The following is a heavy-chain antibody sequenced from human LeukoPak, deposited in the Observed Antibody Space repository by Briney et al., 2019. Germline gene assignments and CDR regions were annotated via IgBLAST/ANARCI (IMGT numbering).Heavy chain of an antibody. CDR1: GYTFTYRY. CDR2: ITPFNGNT. J-gene: IGHJ5*02. V-gene: IGHV1-45*02. D-gene: IGHD1-26*01. Sequence: GASVKVSCKASGYTFTYRYLHWVRQAPGQALEWMGWITPFNGNTNYAQKFQDRVTITRDRSMSTAYMELSSLRSDDTAVYYCARDITEWELSAPAPWGQGTLVTVSS. CDR3: ARDITEWELSAPAP.